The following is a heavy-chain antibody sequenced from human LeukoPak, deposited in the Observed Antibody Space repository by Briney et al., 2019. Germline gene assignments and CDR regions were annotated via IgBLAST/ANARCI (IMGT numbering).Heavy chain of an antibody. J-gene: IGHJ4*02. V-gene: IGHV1-18*01. CDR3: ARDLAGGYCSGGSCYPGY. Sequence: ASVKVSCKASGYTFTSYDINWVRQATGQGLEWMGWMNPNSGNTNYAQKLQGRVTMTTDTSTSTAYMELRSLRSDDTAVYYCARDLAGGYCSGGSCYPGYWGQGTLVTVSS. CDR2: MNPNSGNT. D-gene: IGHD2-15*01. CDR1: GYTFTSYD.